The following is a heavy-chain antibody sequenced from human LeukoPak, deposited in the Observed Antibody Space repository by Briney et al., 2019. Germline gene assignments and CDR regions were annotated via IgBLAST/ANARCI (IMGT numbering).Heavy chain of an antibody. CDR1: GGSISDYY. CDR2: VYYSGST. D-gene: IGHD2-21*01. V-gene: IGHV4-59*01. CDR3: ARGNSLYYCYMDV. Sequence: SETLSLTCTVSGGSISDYYWSWIRQPPGKGLQWIGYVYYSGSTNSNPSLESRVTMSLDTSKKHFSLKLSSVTAADTAVYYCARGNSLYYCYMDVWGKGTTVTVSS. J-gene: IGHJ6*03.